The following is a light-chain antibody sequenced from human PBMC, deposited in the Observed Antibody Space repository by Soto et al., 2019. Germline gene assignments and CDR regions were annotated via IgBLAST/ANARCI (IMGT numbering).Light chain of an antibody. J-gene: IGKJ2*01. Sequence: EIVLTQSPGTLSLSPGESATLSCRASQSVSSSYLAWYQQKPGQAPRLLIYGASSRATGIPDKFSGSGYGTDFTLTISRLEPEDFAVYYCQQYCSSPEYTFGQATKLEIK. CDR2: GAS. V-gene: IGKV3-20*01. CDR1: QSVSSSY. CDR3: QQYCSSPEYT.